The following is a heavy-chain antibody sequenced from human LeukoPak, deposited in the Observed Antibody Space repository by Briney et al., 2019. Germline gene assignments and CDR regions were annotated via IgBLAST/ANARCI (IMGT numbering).Heavy chain of an antibody. Sequence: ASVKVSCKASGYTFTGYYMHWVRQAPGQGLERMGWINPNSGGTNYAQKFQGRVTMTRDTSISTAYMELSRLRSDDTAVYYCARLGLNCSSTSCYIASIDYWGQGTLVTVSS. V-gene: IGHV1-2*02. D-gene: IGHD2-2*02. CDR1: GYTFTGYY. CDR3: ARLGLNCSSTSCYIASIDY. CDR2: INPNSGGT. J-gene: IGHJ4*02.